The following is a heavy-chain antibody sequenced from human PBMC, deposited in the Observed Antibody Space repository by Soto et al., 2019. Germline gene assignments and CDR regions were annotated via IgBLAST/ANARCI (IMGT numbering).Heavy chain of an antibody. D-gene: IGHD1-26*01. CDR3: ARDNIVGAYFFDY. V-gene: IGHV1-18*01. Sequence: ASVKVSCKTSGYTFTDYGISWVRQAPGQGLEWMGWISTAHADIGYAQKFQGRFTISRDSSKNTVYLQMDSLRVEDTAVYYCARDNIVGAYFFDYWGQGALVTVSS. CDR2: ISTAHADI. CDR1: GYTFTDYG. J-gene: IGHJ4*02.